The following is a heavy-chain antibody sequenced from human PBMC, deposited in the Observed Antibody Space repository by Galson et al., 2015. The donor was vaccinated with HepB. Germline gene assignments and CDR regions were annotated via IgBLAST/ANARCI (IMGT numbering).Heavy chain of an antibody. J-gene: IGHJ6*03. CDR2: ISSSSSTI. Sequence: SLRLSCAASGFTFSSYSMNWVRQAPGKGLEWVSYISSSSSTIYYADSVKGRFTISRDNAKNSLYLQMNSLRAEDTAVYYCARMKSALRFLENMDVWGKGTTVTVSS. CDR3: ARMKSALRFLENMDV. D-gene: IGHD3-3*01. CDR1: GFTFSSYS. V-gene: IGHV3-48*01.